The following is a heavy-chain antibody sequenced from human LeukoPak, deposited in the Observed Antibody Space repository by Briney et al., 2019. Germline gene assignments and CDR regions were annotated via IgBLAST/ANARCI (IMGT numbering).Heavy chain of an antibody. D-gene: IGHD6-19*01. CDR3: ARAYKDRSLAGKKEFFQH. CDR1: GFTFDNYA. V-gene: IGHV3-9*01. J-gene: IGHJ1*01. Sequence: SGGSLRLSCAASGFTFDNYAMNWVRQVPGKGLEWISLISWNSGTIGYADSVKGQFTISRDNANNFLYLQMNSLRAEDTALYYCARAYKDRSLAGKKEFFQHWGQGTLVTVSS. CDR2: ISWNSGTI.